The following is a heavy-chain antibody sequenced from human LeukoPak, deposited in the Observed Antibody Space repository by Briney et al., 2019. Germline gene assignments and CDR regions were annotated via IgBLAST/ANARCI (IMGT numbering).Heavy chain of an antibody. CDR3: ARADGIAVAGIYYYYGMDV. CDR2: IIPIFGTA. D-gene: IGHD6-19*01. Sequence: SVKVSCKASGGTFSSYAISWVRQAPGQGLEWMGGIIPIFGTANYAQKFQGRVTITADKSMSTAYMELSSLRSEDTAVYYCARADGIAVAGIYYYYGMDVWGKGTTVTVSS. V-gene: IGHV1-69*06. CDR1: GGTFSSYA. J-gene: IGHJ6*04.